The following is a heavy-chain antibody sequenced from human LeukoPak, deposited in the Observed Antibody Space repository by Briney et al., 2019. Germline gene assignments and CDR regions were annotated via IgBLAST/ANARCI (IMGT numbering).Heavy chain of an antibody. J-gene: IGHJ4*02. V-gene: IGHV4-34*01. D-gene: IGHD5-18*01. CDR2: VHPSGIS. Sequence: PSETLSLTCAVYGASFSDYYWSWIRQPPGKGLEWIEEVHPSGISNYNPSLKSRVAISVDTSKNHFSLRLSSVTAADTAVYFCTRGQDTAKQAYWGQGTLVTVSS. CDR3: TRGQDTAKQAY. CDR1: GASFSDYY.